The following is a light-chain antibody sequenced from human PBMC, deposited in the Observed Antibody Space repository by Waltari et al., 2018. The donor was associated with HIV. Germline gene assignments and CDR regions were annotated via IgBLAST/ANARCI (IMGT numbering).Light chain of an antibody. CDR1: QDISRF. CDR3: QQLNTYAFT. V-gene: IGKV1-9*01. J-gene: IGKJ3*01. CDR2: AAS. Sequence: DIQLTQSQPFLSASVGDRVTITCRASQDISRFLAWYQQKPGKAPQLLIYAASTLQTGVPSRFSGSGSGTEFSLTISSLQPEDFATYYCQQLNTYAFTFGPGTKVDIK.